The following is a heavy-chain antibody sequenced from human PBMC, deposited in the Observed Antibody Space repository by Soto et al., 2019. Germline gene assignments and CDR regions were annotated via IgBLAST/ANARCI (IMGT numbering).Heavy chain of an antibody. CDR3: ARNRVGRSWYVDY. CDR2: IYGSGST. J-gene: IGHJ4*02. Sequence: PSETLSLTCAVSGGSLSRGGYSWSWIRQPPRTGLEWIGYIYGSGSTHYNPSLSSRVTMSLDKSRNQCSLRLSSVTAADTAVYFCARNRVGRSWYVDYWGQGAQVTVSS. CDR1: GGSLSRGGYS. D-gene: IGHD6-13*01. V-gene: IGHV4-30-2*01.